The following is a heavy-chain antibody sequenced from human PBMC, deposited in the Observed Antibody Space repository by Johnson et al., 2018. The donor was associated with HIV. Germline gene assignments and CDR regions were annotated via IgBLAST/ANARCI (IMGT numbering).Heavy chain of an antibody. D-gene: IGHD3-22*01. V-gene: IGHV3-15*01. J-gene: IGHJ3*02. CDR3: TTGSSGSNAFDI. Sequence: MLLVESGGGVVQPGRSLRLSCAASGFTFSSYAMHWVRQAPGKGLEWVGRIKSKTDGGTTDYAAPVKGRFTISRDDSKNTLYLQMNSLKTEDTAVYYCTTGSSGSNAFDIWGQGTMVTVSS. CDR1: GFTFSSYA. CDR2: IKSKTDGGTT.